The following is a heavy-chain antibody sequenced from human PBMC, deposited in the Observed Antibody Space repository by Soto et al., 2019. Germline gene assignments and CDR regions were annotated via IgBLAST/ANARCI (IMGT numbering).Heavy chain of an antibody. V-gene: IGHV4-61*01. CDR2: IYYSGST. D-gene: IGHD4-4*01. CDR3: ARLDARDYMFDY. Sequence: SETLSLTSTVSGGTVSSGSYYWSWIRQPPGKGLEWIGYIYYSGSTNYNPSLKSRVTISVDTSKNQFSLKLSSVTAADTAVYYCARLDARDYMFDYWGQGTLVTVSS. CDR1: GGTVSSGSYY. J-gene: IGHJ4*02.